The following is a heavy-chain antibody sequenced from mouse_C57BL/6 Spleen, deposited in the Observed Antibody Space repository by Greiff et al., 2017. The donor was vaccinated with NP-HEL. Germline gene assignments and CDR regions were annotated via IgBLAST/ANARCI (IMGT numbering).Heavy chain of an antibody. J-gene: IGHJ4*01. Sequence: QVQLKQPGAELVRPGSSVKLSCKASGYTFTSYWMDWVKQRPGQGLEWIGNIYPSDSETHYNQKFQDKATLTVDKSSSTAYMQLSSLTSEDSAVYYCARGADYDGYAMDYWGQGTSVTVSS. CDR2: IYPSDSET. CDR1: GYTFTSYW. D-gene: IGHD2-4*01. CDR3: ARGADYDGYAMDY. V-gene: IGHV1-61*01.